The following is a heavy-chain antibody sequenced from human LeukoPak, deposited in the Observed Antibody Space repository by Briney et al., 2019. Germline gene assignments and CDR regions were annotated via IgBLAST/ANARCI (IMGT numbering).Heavy chain of an antibody. CDR1: GFTFSTYR. CDR2: IKQDGSEK. V-gene: IGHV3-7*01. D-gene: IGHD4-11*01. Sequence: GGSLRLSCAASGFTFSTYRMSWVRQAPGKGLEWVANIKQDGSEKHYVDSVKGRFTISRDNAKNSLYLQMSSLRAEDTAVYSCTRVEETATTAAIIRKYSYYYYYMDVCGKGNTVTVSS. CDR3: TRVEETATTAAIIRKYSYYYYYMDV. J-gene: IGHJ6*03.